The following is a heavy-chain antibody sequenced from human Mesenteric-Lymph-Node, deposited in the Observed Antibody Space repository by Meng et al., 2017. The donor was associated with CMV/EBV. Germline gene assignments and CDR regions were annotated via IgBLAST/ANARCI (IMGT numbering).Heavy chain of an antibody. V-gene: IGHV1-2*02. CDR1: GYTFTSYD. J-gene: IGHJ5*02. D-gene: IGHD3-22*01. Sequence: ASVKVSCKASGYTFTSYDINWVRQATGQGLEWMGWINPNSGGTNYAQKFQGRVTMTRDTSISTAYMELSRLRSDDTAVYYCARDRSSHYYDSSGPENMNWFDPWGQGTLVTVSS. CDR2: INPNSGGT. CDR3: ARDRSSHYYDSSGPENMNWFDP.